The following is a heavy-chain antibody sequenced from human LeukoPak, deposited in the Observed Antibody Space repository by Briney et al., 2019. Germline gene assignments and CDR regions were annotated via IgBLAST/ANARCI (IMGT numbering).Heavy chain of an antibody. J-gene: IGHJ4*02. CDR2: INPNSGGT. CDR1: GYTFPGYY. V-gene: IGHV1-2*02. D-gene: IGHD2-2*02. CDR3: TRSLYCSSTSCYTFDY. Sequence: GASVKVSCKASGYTFPGYYMHWVRQAPGQGLEWLGWINPNSGGTNYAQKFQGRVTMTRDTSISTAYMELSRLRSDDTAEYYCTRSLYCSSTSCYTFDYWGQGTLVTVSS.